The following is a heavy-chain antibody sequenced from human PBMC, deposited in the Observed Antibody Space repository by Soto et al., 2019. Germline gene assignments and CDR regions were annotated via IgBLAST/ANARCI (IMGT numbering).Heavy chain of an antibody. CDR1: GFSFSTSGMC. CDR2: IDWDDDK. V-gene: IGHV2-70*01. Sequence: SGPTLVNPTQTLTLTCTFSGFSFSTSGMCVSWIRQPPGKALERPALIDWDDDKCYLPSLKTRLTISRATSKNQVVLTMTNMDPLDTATYYCARNFSDTGNHYARIDYWGPGPLVTVSS. CDR3: ARNFSDTGNHYARIDY. J-gene: IGHJ4*02. D-gene: IGHD3-22*01.